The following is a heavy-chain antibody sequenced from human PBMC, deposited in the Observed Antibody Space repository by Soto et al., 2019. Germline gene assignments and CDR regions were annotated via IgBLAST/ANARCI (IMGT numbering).Heavy chain of an antibody. J-gene: IGHJ4*02. Sequence: EVQLVESGGGLVQPGGSLRLSCAASGFTFSDHYMDWVRQAPGKGLEWVGRTRNKANSYTTEYAASVKGRFTISRDDSKNSLYLQMNSLETEDTAMYYCARELMTTVTYYDYWGQGPLVTVSS. CDR2: TRNKANSYTT. CDR3: ARELMTTVTYYDY. V-gene: IGHV3-72*01. D-gene: IGHD4-17*01. CDR1: GFTFSDHY.